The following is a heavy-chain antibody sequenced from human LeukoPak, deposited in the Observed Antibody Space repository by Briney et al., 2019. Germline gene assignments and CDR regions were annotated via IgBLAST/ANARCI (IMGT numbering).Heavy chain of an antibody. J-gene: IGHJ5*02. CDR1: GYTFTGYY. D-gene: IGHD4-23*01. Sequence: ASVKVSCKASGYTFTGYYMHWVRQAPGQGLEWMGWINPNSGGTNYAQKFQGRVTMTRDTSISTAYMELSRLRSDDTAVYYCARATLTTVVTPGYDPWGQGTLVTVSS. V-gene: IGHV1-2*02. CDR2: INPNSGGT. CDR3: ARATLTTVVTPGYDP.